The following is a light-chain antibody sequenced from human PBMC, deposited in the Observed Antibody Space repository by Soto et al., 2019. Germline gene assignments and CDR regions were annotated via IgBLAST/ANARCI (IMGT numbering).Light chain of an antibody. J-gene: IGKJ1*01. V-gene: IGKV1-5*01. CDR2: DAS. CDR1: QSIIMW. Sequence: DIQMTQSPSTLSASVEDRVTITSRASQSIIMWLAWYQQRPGKASKILIFDASILMSGVPSRFSGSGSGTEFTLTFSSLQPDDFATYYCQQYNNYLTWTFGQGTKV. CDR3: QQYNNYLTWT.